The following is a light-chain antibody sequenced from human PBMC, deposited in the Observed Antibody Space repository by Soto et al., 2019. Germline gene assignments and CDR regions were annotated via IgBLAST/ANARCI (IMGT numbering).Light chain of an antibody. Sequence: EIVLTQSPGTLSLSPGERATLSCRAGQTVSSSYLAWYQQKPGQAPRLLLYGASTRATGIPDRFSGSGSGTDFTLTISRLEPEDSAVYYCQQYGRSPGLTFGGGTRVEIK. V-gene: IGKV3-20*01. CDR1: QTVSSSY. J-gene: IGKJ4*01. CDR3: QQYGRSPGLT. CDR2: GAS.